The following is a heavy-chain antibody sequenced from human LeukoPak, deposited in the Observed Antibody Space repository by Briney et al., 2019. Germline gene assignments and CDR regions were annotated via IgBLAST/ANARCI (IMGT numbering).Heavy chain of an antibody. J-gene: IGHJ4*02. CDR2: ISYDGSNK. CDR3: QGRAMVTNDY. V-gene: IGHV3-30-3*01. D-gene: IGHD5-18*01. Sequence: PGRSLRLSCAASGFTFSSYAMHWARQAPGKGLEWVAVISYDGSNKYYADSVKGRFTISRDNSKNTLYLQMNSLRAEDTAVYYCQGRAMVTNDYWGQGTLVTVSS. CDR1: GFTFSSYA.